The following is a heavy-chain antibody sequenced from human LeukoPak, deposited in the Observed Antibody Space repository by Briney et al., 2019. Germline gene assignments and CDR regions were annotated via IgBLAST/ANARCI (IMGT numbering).Heavy chain of an antibody. V-gene: IGHV3-23*01. CDR1: GFTFSCRA. CDR2: MRGSGNDK. D-gene: IGHD6-13*01. CDR3: AKHLAGSKSFDY. J-gene: IGHJ4*02. Sequence: GGSLRLSCAASGFTFSCRAMSWVPQTPGKGLEWVSAMRGSGNDKYNADSEKGRVTITRDNYKNTLHLQMNSLRAEDTAVYYCAKHLAGSKSFDYWGQGTLVTVSS.